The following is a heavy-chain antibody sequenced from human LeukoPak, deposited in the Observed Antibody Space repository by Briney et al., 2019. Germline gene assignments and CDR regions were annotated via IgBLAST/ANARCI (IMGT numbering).Heavy chain of an antibody. J-gene: IGHJ5*02. V-gene: IGHV4-34*01. CDR3: ARYFDWLLPTRGFDP. CDR1: GGSFSGYY. CDR2: INHSGST. D-gene: IGHD3-9*01. Sequence: SSETLSLTCAVYGGSFSGYYWSWIRQPPGKGLEWIGEINHSGSTNYNPSLKSRVTISVDTSKNQFSLKLSSVTAADTAVYYCARYFDWLLPTRGFDPWGQGTLVTVSS.